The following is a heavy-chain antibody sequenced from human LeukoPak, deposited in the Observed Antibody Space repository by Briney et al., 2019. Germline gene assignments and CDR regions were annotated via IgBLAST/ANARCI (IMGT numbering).Heavy chain of an antibody. Sequence: GGSLRLSCAGAGFTLSNYWMSWVRQAPGKGLEWVSLISFSGDNSYYADSVKGRFTISRDNSKNTLSLQMNSLRVEDTAIFYCAKDIQLSTWGLGTMVTVSS. CDR3: AKDIQLST. V-gene: IGHV3-23*01. CDR2: ISFSGDNS. CDR1: GFTLSNYW. D-gene: IGHD5-24*01. J-gene: IGHJ3*01.